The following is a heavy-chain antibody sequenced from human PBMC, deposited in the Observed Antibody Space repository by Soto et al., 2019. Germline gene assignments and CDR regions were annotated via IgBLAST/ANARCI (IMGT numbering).Heavy chain of an antibody. D-gene: IGHD2-2*01. CDR3: ASGGCSSTSCYGKNNYYYYYYMDV. CDR2: ISGSGGST. V-gene: IGHV3-23*01. CDR1: GFTFSSYA. Sequence: PGGSLRLSCAASGFTFSSYAMSWVRQAPGKGLEWVSAISGSGGSTYYADYVKGRFTISRDNSKNTLYLQMNSLRAEDTAVYYCASGGCSSTSCYGKNNYYYYYYMDVWGKGTTVTVSS. J-gene: IGHJ6*03.